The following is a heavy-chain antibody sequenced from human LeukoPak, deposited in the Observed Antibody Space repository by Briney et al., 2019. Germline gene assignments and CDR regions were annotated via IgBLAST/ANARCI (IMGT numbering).Heavy chain of an antibody. CDR1: GFTFNSHA. V-gene: IGHV3-23*01. J-gene: IGHJ4*02. Sequence: PGGSLRLSRAASGFTFNSHAITWVRQPPGKGLEWVSAISGSGGTTYYADSVKGRFTISRDNSKNTLYLQLNSLRPEDTAIYYCAKDFEVHSNGCRGYFDYWGQGTLVTVSS. D-gene: IGHD6-19*01. CDR3: AKDFEVHSNGCRGYFDY. CDR2: ISGSGGTT.